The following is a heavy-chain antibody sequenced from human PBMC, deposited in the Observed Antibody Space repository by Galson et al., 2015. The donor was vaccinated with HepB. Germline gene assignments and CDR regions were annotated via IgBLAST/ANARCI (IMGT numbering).Heavy chain of an antibody. V-gene: IGHV1-24*01. CDR3: ATGGSYLEYYFDY. CDR2: FDPEDGET. D-gene: IGHD1-26*01. Sequence: SVKVSCKVSGYTLTELSMHWVRQAPGKGLEWMGGFDPEDGETIYAQKFQGRVTMTEDTSTDTAYMELSSLRSEDTAVYYCATGGSYLEYYFDYWGQGTLVTVSS. J-gene: IGHJ4*02. CDR1: GYTLTELS.